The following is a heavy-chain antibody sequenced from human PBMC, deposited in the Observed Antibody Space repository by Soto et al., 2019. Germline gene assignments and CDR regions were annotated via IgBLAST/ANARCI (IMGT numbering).Heavy chain of an antibody. J-gene: IGHJ5*02. Sequence: QLQLQESGSGLVRPSQTLSLTCAVSGGSISSGGYSWNWIRQPPGKGLEWIGYIYHSGSTLYNPSPKSRVTISVDKSKNQSSLKLSSVTAAATAVYYCARDQLEGNWFDPWGQGTLVTVSS. CDR1: GGSISSGGYS. V-gene: IGHV4-30-2*01. D-gene: IGHD1-1*01. CDR3: ARDQLEGNWFDP. CDR2: IYHSGST.